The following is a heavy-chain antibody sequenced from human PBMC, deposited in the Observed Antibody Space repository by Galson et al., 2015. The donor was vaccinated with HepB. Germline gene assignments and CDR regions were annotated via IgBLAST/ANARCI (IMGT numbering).Heavy chain of an antibody. J-gene: IGHJ4*02. Sequence: SVKVSCKASGYTFTKSIVNWVRQAPGQELEWMGWIIPYNNKRNYGQKFQGRLTMTTDTSTSTAYMELRSLRSDDTAVYYCARARIIPGGYYFDYWGQGTLVTVSS. CDR1: GYTFTKSI. CDR3: ARARIIPGGYYFDY. D-gene: IGHD2-21*01. CDR2: IIPYNNKR. V-gene: IGHV1-18*01.